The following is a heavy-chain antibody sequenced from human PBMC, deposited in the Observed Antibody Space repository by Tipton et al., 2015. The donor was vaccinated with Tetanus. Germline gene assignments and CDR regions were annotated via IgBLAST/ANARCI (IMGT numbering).Heavy chain of an antibody. D-gene: IGHD3-10*01. V-gene: IGHV1-69*06. Sequence: QLVQSGAEVKKPRSSVKVSCKASGGTFSSYAISWVRQAPGQGIEWMGGIIPIFGTANYAQKFQGRVTIPADKSTSTAYMELSSLRSEDTAVYYCARERAGVRDFDYWGQGTLVPVPS. CDR3: ARERAGVRDFDY. CDR2: IIPIFGTA. CDR1: GGTFSSYA. J-gene: IGHJ4*02.